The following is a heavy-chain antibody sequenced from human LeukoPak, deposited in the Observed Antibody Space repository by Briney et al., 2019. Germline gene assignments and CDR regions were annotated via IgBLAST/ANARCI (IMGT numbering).Heavy chain of an antibody. CDR3: SRIYSSSSGYFDY. CDR1: GFTFSSYW. V-gene: IGHV3-7*01. Sequence: GGSLRLSCAASGFTFSSYWMSWVRQAPGKGLEWVANIKQDGSEKYYVDSVKGRFTISRDNAKNSLYLQMNSLRAEDTAVYYCSRIYSSSSGYFDYWGQGTLVTVSS. CDR2: IKQDGSEK. D-gene: IGHD6-6*01. J-gene: IGHJ4*02.